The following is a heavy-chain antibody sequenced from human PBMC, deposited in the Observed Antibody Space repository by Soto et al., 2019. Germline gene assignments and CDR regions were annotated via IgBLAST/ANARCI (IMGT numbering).Heavy chain of an antibody. Sequence: GGSRRLSCAAPGCTFSDYYMSWIRQAPGKGLEWVSYISSSSSYTNYADSVKGRFTISRDNAKNSLYLQMNSLRAEDTAVYYFAIVGHPMVRSIHPWGQGTLVIVSS. CDR1: GCTFSDYY. J-gene: IGHJ5*02. CDR2: ISSSSSYT. D-gene: IGHD3-10*01. V-gene: IGHV3-11*06. CDR3: AIVGHPMVRSIHP.